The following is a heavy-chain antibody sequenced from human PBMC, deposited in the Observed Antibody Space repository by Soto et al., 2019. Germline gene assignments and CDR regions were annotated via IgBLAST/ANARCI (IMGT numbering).Heavy chain of an antibody. D-gene: IGHD2-21*02. CDR1: GDSVSSNSAA. CDR2: TYCRSKWYN. V-gene: IGHV6-1*01. CDR3: ARDLRDCGGDCYTTIDY. Sequence: PSQTLSLTFAISGDSVSSNSAAWNWIRQSPSRGLEWLGRTYCRSKWYNDYAVSVKSRITINPDTSKNQFSLQLNSVTPEDTAVYYCARDLRDCGGDCYTTIDYWGQGTLVTVSS. J-gene: IGHJ4*02.